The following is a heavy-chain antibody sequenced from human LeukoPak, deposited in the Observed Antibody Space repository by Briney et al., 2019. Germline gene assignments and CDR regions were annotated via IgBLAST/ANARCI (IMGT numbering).Heavy chain of an antibody. V-gene: IGHV3-11*06. CDR1: GFTFSDYY. J-gene: IGHJ6*04. D-gene: IGHD3-10*01. CDR3: ARDNGGPYGSGSYQYYGMDV. CDR2: ISSRSSYT. Sequence: GGSLRLSCAASGFTFSDYYMSWIRQAPGKGLEWVSYISSRSSYTNYADSVKGRFTISRDNAKNSLYLQMNSLRAEDTAVYYCARDNGGPYGSGSYQYYGMDVWGKGTTVTVSS.